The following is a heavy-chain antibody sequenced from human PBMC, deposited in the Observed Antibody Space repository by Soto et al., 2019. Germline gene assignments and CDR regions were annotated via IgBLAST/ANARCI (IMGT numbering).Heavy chain of an antibody. CDR1: GGSFSGYY. J-gene: IGHJ5*02. V-gene: IGHV4-34*01. CDR2: INHSGST. Sequence: PSETLSLTCAVYGGSFSGYYWSWIRQPPGKGLEWIGEINHSGSTNYNPSLKSRVTISVDTSKNQFSLKLSSVTAADTAVYYCAGGRLDKQLALNLNWFDPWGQGTLVTVSS. CDR3: AGGRLDKQLALNLNWFDP. D-gene: IGHD6-13*01.